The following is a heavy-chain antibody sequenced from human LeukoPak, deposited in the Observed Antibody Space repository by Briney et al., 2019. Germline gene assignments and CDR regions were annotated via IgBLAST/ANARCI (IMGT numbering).Heavy chain of an antibody. Sequence: GGSLRLSCAASGFTFTNYAMGWVRQAPGKGLEWVANIKQDGSEKYYVDSVKGRFTISRDNAKNSLSLQMNSLRAGDTAVYYCARVPLVAAPDYWGQGTLVTVSS. CDR2: IKQDGSEK. CDR3: ARVPLVAAPDY. CDR1: GFTFTNYA. D-gene: IGHD2-15*01. V-gene: IGHV3-7*05. J-gene: IGHJ4*02.